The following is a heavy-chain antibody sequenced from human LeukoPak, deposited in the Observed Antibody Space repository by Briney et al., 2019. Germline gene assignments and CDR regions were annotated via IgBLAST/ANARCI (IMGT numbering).Heavy chain of an antibody. CDR2: IRGGSDFI. CDR3: ARDHAGIVLPAAVGAH. J-gene: IGHJ4*02. V-gene: IGHV3-21*01. Sequence: GRSLRLSCAASGFTFRDYSMTWVRQAPGKGLEWVSSIRGGSDFIYHADSVKGRFTVSRDNAKNSLYLQMNSLRAEDTAVYYCARDHAGIVLPAAVGAHWGQGTLVTVSS. D-gene: IGHD2-2*01. CDR1: GFTFRDYS.